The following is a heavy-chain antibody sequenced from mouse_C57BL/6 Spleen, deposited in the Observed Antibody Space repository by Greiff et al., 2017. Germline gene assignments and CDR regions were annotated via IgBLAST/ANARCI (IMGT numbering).Heavy chain of an antibody. D-gene: IGHD1-1*01. CDR2: INPGSGGT. V-gene: IGHV1-54*01. J-gene: IGHJ1*03. Sequence: VQLQQSGAELVRPGTSVKVSCKASGYAFTNYLIEWVKQRPGQGLEWIGVINPGSGGTNYNEKFKGKATLTADKSSSTAYMQRSSLTSEDSAVYFCAMNYGSSFWYFDVWGTGTTVTVSS. CDR3: AMNYGSSFWYFDV. CDR1: GYAFTNYL.